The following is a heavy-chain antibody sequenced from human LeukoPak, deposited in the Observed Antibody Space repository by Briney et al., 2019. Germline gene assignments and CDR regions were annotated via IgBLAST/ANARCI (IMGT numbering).Heavy chain of an antibody. J-gene: IGHJ4*02. CDR2: IKDDGGEK. V-gene: IGHV3-7*01. D-gene: IGHD4-23*01. CDR3: GVTGRRNPFDY. CDR1: GFSFRTYW. Sequence: PGGSLRLSCAASGFSFRTYWMSWVRQAPGKGLEWVANIKDDGGEKYYVDSVKGRFTISRDNTNNSLYLQLNSLTADDTAVYYCGVTGRRNPFDYWGQGTRVTVSS.